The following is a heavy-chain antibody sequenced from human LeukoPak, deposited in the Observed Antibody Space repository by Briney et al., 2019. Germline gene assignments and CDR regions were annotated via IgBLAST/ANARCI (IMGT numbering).Heavy chain of an antibody. CDR2: MNPNSGNT. V-gene: IGHV1-8*01. CDR3: ARDPDSGPDF. CDR1: GYTFTSYD. Sequence: ASVKVSCKASGYTFTSYDINWVRQATGQGLEWMGWMNPNSGNTGYAQKFQGRVTMTRNTSISTAYMEVTSLKSDDTAVYYCARDPDSGPDFWGQGTQVTVSS. J-gene: IGHJ4*02. D-gene: IGHD6-25*01.